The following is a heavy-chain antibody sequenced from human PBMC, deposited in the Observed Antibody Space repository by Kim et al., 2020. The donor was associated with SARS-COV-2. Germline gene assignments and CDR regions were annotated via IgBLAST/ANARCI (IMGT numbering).Heavy chain of an antibody. V-gene: IGHV3-30*04. J-gene: IGHJ4*02. D-gene: IGHD6-19*01. Sequence: GGSLRLSCAASGFTFSSYAMHWVRQAPGKGLEWVAVISYDGSNKYYADSVKGRFTISRDNSKNTLYLQMNSLRAEDTAVYYCARERAVAALDYWGQGTLVTVSS. CDR3: ARERAVAALDY. CDR2: ISYDGSNK. CDR1: GFTFSSYA.